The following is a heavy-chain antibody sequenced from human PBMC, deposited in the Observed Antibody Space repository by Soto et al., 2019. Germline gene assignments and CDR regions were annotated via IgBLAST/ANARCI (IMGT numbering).Heavy chain of an antibody. CDR1: GGPYSKYS. V-gene: IGHV1-69*02. Sequence: QVQLVQSGTEVKKPGSSVTVSCKASGGPYSKYSISWVRQAPGQGLEWMGRIIPIFDITNYAQKFQGRVTITADKSTSTVYMDLSSLRSEDTAVYYFARSLLGDYYDSDGLDNWGQGTLVTVSS. CDR2: IIPIFDIT. J-gene: IGHJ4*02. CDR3: ARSLLGDYYDSDGLDN. D-gene: IGHD3-22*01.